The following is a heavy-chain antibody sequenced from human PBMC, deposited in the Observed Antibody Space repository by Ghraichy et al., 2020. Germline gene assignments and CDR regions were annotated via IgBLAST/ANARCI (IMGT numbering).Heavy chain of an antibody. CDR3: ARHSLWQQLVPCFDP. CDR2: TYYSGST. CDR1: GASISGSSYY. Sequence: SETLSLTCTVSGASISGSSYYWGWIRQPPGKGLEWIGTTYYSGSTYYNPSLKSRVTISVDTSKNQFSLKLTSVTAADTAVYYCARHSLWQQLVPCFDPWGQGTLVTVSS. J-gene: IGHJ5*02. V-gene: IGHV4-39*01. D-gene: IGHD6-13*01.